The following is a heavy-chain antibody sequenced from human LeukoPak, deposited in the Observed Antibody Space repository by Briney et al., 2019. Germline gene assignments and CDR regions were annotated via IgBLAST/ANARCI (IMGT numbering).Heavy chain of an antibody. D-gene: IGHD2-15*01. CDR2: ISYDGSNN. CDR3: ARGCSSCPVDY. V-gene: IGHV3-30-3*01. CDR1: GFTFSSYA. Sequence: GGSLRLSCAASGFTFSSYAMHWVRQAPGKGLEWVAVISYDGSNNYYADSVKGRFTISRDNSKNTLYLQMNSLRAEDTAVYYCARGCSSCPVDYWGQGTLVTVSS. J-gene: IGHJ4*02.